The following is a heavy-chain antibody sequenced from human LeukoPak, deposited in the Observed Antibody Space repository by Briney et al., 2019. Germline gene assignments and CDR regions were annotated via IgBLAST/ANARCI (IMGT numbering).Heavy chain of an antibody. J-gene: IGHJ4*02. CDR1: GGTFSTYA. Sequence: ASVKVSCKASGGTFSTYAINWVRQAPGQGLEWMGGIIPVFGTANYAQKFQGRVTITADESTSTAYMELSSLRSEDTAVYYCAREDGPDNEWDWITNYWGQGTLVTVSS. CDR2: IIPVFGTA. V-gene: IGHV1-69*13. CDR3: AREDGPDNEWDWITNY. D-gene: IGHD3-10*01.